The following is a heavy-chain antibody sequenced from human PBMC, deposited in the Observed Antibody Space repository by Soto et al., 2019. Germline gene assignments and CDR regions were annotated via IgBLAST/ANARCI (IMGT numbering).Heavy chain of an antibody. CDR2: MRGNGDKI. V-gene: IGHV3-23*01. CDR3: AKKARIIAAAGKDYFDN. Sequence: PGGSLRLSCAASGFTFSSYAMSWVRLAPGKGLEWVACMRGNGDKIYYADSVMGRFTISRDKSNNTLYLQMSSMRAGDTAIYYCAKKARIIAAAGKDYFDNWGQGTQVTVSS. D-gene: IGHD6-13*01. J-gene: IGHJ4*02. CDR1: GFTFSSYA.